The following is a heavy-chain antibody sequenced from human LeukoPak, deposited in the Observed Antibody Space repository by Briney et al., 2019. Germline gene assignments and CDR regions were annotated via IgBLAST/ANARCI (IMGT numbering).Heavy chain of an antibody. V-gene: IGHV3-30*18. CDR1: GFTFSTYA. Sequence: GGSLRLSCAASGFTFSTYAMHWVRQAPGKGLEWVAFVSVDGSHKDYGGSVKGRFTISRDNSKNTLYLQMNSLRAEDTAVYYCAKDNGDHAIDYWAQGTMVTVSS. CDR2: VSVDGSHK. J-gene: IGHJ4*02. D-gene: IGHD4-17*01. CDR3: AKDNGDHAIDY.